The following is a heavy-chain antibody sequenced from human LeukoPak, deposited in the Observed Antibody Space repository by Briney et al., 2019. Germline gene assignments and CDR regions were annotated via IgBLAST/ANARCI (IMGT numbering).Heavy chain of an antibody. J-gene: IGHJ4*02. V-gene: IGHV3-48*03. CDR3: AREDCSGGSCHFDY. CDR1: GFTFSSYE. D-gene: IGHD2-15*01. Sequence: GGSLRLSSAASGFTFSSYEMNWVRQAPGKGLEWVSYISSSGSTIYYADSVKGRFTISRDNAKNSLYLQMNSLRAEDTAVYYCAREDCSGGSCHFDYWGQGTLVTVSS. CDR2: ISSSGSTI.